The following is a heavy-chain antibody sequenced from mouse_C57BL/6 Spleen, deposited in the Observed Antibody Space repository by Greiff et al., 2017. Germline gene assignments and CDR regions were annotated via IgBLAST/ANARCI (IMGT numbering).Heavy chain of an antibody. D-gene: IGHD2-3*01. CDR2: IYPGDGDT. V-gene: IGHV1-82*01. CDR3: ARSVYDGYLWYFDV. CDR1: GYAFSSSW. J-gene: IGHJ1*03. Sequence: VQLQQSGPELVKPGASVKISCKASGYAFSSSWMNWVKQRPGKGLEWIGRIYPGDGDTNYNGKFKGKATLTADKSSSTAYMQLSSLTSEDSAVYFCARSVYDGYLWYFDVWGTGTTVTVSS.